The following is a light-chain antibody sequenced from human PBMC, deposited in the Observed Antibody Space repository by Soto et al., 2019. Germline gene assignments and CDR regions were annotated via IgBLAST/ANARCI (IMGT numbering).Light chain of an antibody. V-gene: IGKV1-5*03. CDR3: QQYKTYWT. CDR2: KAS. CDR1: QTISSW. Sequence: DIQMTQSPSTLSGSVGDRVTITCRASQTISSWLAWYQQKPGKAPKLLIYKASTLKSGVPSRFSGSGSGTEFTLTISSLQPDDFATYYCQQYKTYWTFGPGTKVEIK. J-gene: IGKJ1*01.